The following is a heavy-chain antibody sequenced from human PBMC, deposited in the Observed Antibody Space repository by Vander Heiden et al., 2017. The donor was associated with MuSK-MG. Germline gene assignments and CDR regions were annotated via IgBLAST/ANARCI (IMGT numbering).Heavy chain of an antibody. D-gene: IGHD3-3*01. CDR2: IFHTGGA. V-gene: IGHV4-38-2*02. CDR3: ARDPTATDFWTGYSQGHFFDH. CDR1: GYSINSGFY. Sequence: QVKLQESGPGLVKPSETLSLTCSVSGYSINSGFYWVWTRQSPGKGLEWIGSIFHTGGAYDIHSLRDRASLSLDTSKNQFSLTLTAVTAADTALYYCARDPTATDFWTGYSQGHFFDHWGPGTL. J-gene: IGHJ3*01.